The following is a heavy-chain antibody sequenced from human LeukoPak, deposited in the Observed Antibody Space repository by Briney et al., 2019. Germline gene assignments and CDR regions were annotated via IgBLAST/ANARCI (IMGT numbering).Heavy chain of an antibody. CDR1: GFTFSRYG. CDR2: IRYDGSYK. D-gene: IGHD2-2*02. V-gene: IGHV3-30*02. J-gene: IGHJ4*02. Sequence: GGSLRISCAASGFTFSRYGMHWVRQAPGKGPEWVALIRYDGSYKYYGDSVKGRFTISRDNSKNTMYLQMNSLRAEDTAVYYCAKDPRDCSSSSCYIAAAGFDYWGQGTLVTVSS. CDR3: AKDPRDCSSSSCYIAAAGFDY.